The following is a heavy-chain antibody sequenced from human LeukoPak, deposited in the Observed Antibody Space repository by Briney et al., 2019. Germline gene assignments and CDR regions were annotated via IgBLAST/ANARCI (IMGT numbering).Heavy chain of an antibody. D-gene: IGHD2/OR15-2a*01. CDR3: ARGGGLSDY. V-gene: IGHV3-7*01. CDR2: IKQDGSEQ. CDR1: GFTFNSYW. Sequence: GGSLRLSCAASGFTFNSYWMSWVRQAPGKGLEWVANIKQDGSEQYYVDSVKGRFTIFRDNAKNSLHLQMNSLRVDDTAVYYCARGGGLSDYWGQGTLVTVSS. J-gene: IGHJ4*02.